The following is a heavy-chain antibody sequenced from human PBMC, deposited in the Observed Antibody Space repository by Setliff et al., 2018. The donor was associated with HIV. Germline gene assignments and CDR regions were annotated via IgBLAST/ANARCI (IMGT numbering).Heavy chain of an antibody. CDR2: INDNGGA. D-gene: IGHD1-1*01. CDR1: GGSFSDYS. CDR3: ARGRYNGDSYSGGFYYFDH. J-gene: IGHJ4*02. V-gene: IGHV4-34*01. Sequence: PSETLSLTCSVSGGSFSDYSWTWLRQPPGKGLEWIGHINDNGGANYNPSLTTRATISIATPKNQFFLELTSVTAADTAVYYCARGRYNGDSYSGGFYYFDHWDQGSLVTVSS.